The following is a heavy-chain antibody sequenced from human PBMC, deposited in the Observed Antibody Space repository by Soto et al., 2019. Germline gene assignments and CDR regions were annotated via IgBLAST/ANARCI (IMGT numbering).Heavy chain of an antibody. CDR3: ARGRAAAF. Sequence: QVQLQQWGAGLLKPSEPLSLTCAVYGGSFSGYYWSWIRQPPGKGLECIGEINHSGSTNYNPSLKSRVTISLDTSKNQFFLTLRSVTAADTAVYYCARGRAAAFWGQGTLVTVSS. D-gene: IGHD6-13*01. CDR2: INHSGST. CDR1: GGSFSGYY. J-gene: IGHJ4*02. V-gene: IGHV4-34*01.